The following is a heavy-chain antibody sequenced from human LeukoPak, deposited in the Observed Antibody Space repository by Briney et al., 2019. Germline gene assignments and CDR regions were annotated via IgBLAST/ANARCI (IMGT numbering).Heavy chain of an antibody. D-gene: IGHD6-19*01. CDR3: ARAAGQWQVQEGAFDI. Sequence: ASVKVSCKASGYTFTSYYMHWVRQAPGQGLEWMGIINPSGGSTSYAQKFQGRVTMTRDTSTSTVYMELSSLRSEDTAVYYCARAAGQWQVQEGAFDIWGRGTMVTVSS. J-gene: IGHJ3*02. CDR1: GYTFTSYY. CDR2: INPSGGST. V-gene: IGHV1-46*01.